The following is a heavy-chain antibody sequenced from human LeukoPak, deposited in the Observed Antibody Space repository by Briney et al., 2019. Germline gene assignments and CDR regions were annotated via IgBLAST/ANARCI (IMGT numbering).Heavy chain of an antibody. CDR1: GFSVRSNY. Sequence: GGSLRLSCAVSGFSVRSNYMSWVRQPPGKGLEWVSVIYSGGATKHADSVKGRFIISRDNSKNTLYLQMNNLRAEDTAVYYCARSELTSATDYWGQGTPVTVSS. CDR2: IYSGGAT. D-gene: IGHD5-12*01. CDR3: ARSELTSATDY. V-gene: IGHV3-66*01. J-gene: IGHJ4*02.